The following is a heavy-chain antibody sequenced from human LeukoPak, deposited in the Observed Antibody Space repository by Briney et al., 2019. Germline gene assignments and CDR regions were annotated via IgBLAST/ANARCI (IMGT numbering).Heavy chain of an antibody. D-gene: IGHD2-8*02. CDR3: AKDPGASVSGFHMDV. V-gene: IGHV3-30*02. J-gene: IGHJ6*03. Sequence: GSLRLSCATSGFAFRNYGMHWVRQATGKGLEWVSFIWSDGNNRFYADSVKGRFTISRDNSKNMLYLQMDSLRPEDTAVYYCAKDPGASVSGFHMDVWGKGTTVIVSS. CDR1: GFAFRNYG. CDR2: IWSDGNNR.